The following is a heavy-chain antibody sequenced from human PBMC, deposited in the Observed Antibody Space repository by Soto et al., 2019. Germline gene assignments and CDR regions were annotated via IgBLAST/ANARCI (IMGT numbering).Heavy chain of an antibody. V-gene: IGHV5-10-1*01. CDR3: ATQPGVVKEFAY. CDR2: IDPSDSYS. D-gene: IGHD3-3*01. CDR1: GYTFTNYW. J-gene: IGHJ4*02. Sequence: PGESLKISCKGSGYTFTNYWISWVRHMPGKGLEWMGKIDPSDSYSTYSPSFQGHITISVDKSISTAYLQWTSLKASDTAIYYCATQPGVVKEFAYWGQGTLVTVSS.